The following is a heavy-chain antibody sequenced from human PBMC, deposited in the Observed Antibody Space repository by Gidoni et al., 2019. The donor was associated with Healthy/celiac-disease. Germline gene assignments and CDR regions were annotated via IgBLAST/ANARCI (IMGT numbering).Heavy chain of an antibody. Sequence: QVQLVQSGAEVKKRGASVKVSCKASGYTFTSYGISWVRQAPGQGLEWMGWISAYNGNTNYAQKLQGRVTMTTDTSTSTAYMELRSLRSDDTAVYYCARGQTYYDFWSGYYTASDYWGQGTLVTVSS. J-gene: IGHJ4*02. D-gene: IGHD3-3*01. V-gene: IGHV1-18*01. CDR3: ARGQTYYDFWSGYYTASDY. CDR1: GYTFTSYG. CDR2: ISAYNGNT.